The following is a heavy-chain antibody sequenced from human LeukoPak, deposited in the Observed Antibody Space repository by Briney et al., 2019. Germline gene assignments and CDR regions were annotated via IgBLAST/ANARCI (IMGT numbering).Heavy chain of an antibody. D-gene: IGHD5-12*01. CDR3: ARDRGYSGYDRYYFDY. Sequence: PGGSLRLSCAASGFTFSSYWMHWVRQAPGKGLVWVSRINSDGSSTSYADSVKGRFTISRDNAKNTLYLQMNSLRAEDTAVYYCARDRGYSGYDRYYFDYWGQGTLVTVSS. V-gene: IGHV3-74*01. CDR2: INSDGSST. J-gene: IGHJ4*02. CDR1: GFTFSSYW.